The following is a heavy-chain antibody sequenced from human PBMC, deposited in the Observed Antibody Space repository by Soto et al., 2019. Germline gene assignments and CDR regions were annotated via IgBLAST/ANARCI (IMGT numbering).Heavy chain of an antibody. Sequence: GGSLRLSCAASGFTFSSYAMHWVRQAPGKGREYVSAISSNGGSTYYANSVKGRFTISRDNSKNTLYLQMGSLRAEDMAVYYCARDHYDILTGYAPYYYFYYLDVWGKGTTVTVSS. CDR3: ARDHYDILTGYAPYYYFYYLDV. D-gene: IGHD3-9*01. V-gene: IGHV3-64*01. J-gene: IGHJ6*03. CDR2: ISSNGGST. CDR1: GFTFSSYA.